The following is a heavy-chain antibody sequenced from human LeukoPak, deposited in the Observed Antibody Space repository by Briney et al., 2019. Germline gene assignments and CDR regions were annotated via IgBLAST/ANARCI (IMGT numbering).Heavy chain of an antibody. J-gene: IGHJ4*02. CDR2: IYWDDDK. D-gene: IGHD3-10*01. Sequence: ESAPTLLNPTQPLTLTCTFSGFSLSTSGVGVGWIRQTPGKALEWLALIYWDDDKRYSPSLKSRLTITKDTSKNQVVLTRTNMDPVDTATYYCAHGEELAYFDYWGQGTLVAVSS. V-gene: IGHV2-5*02. CDR3: AHGEELAYFDY. CDR1: GFSLSTSGVG.